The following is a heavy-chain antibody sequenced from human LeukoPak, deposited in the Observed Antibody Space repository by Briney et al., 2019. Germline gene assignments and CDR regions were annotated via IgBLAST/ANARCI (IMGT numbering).Heavy chain of an antibody. CDR3: AKGAMVRGVIPLNY. D-gene: IGHD3-10*01. V-gene: IGHV3-48*04. CDR2: ISSSSSTI. J-gene: IGHJ4*02. Sequence: GGSLRLSCAASGFTFSSYSMNWVRQAPGKGLEWVSYISSSSSTIYYADSVKGRFTISRDDAKNTLYLQMNSLRAEDTAVYYCAKGAMVRGVIPLNYWGQGTLVTVSS. CDR1: GFTFSSYS.